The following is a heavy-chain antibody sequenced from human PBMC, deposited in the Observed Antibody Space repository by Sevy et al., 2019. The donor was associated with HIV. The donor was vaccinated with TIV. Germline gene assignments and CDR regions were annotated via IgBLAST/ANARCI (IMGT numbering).Heavy chain of an antibody. D-gene: IGHD2-2*01. CDR3: AKVVVPADIDPFYYYAYGMDV. CDR2: ISGSGDST. V-gene: IGHV3-23*01. Sequence: GRSLRLSCAASGFTFSNYAINWVCQAPGKGLEWVSRISGSGDSTFYADSVKGRFTISRDNSKNTVHLQMNSLRVEDTAVYYCAKVVVPADIDPFYYYAYGMDVWGQGTTVTVSS. J-gene: IGHJ6*02. CDR1: GFTFSNYA.